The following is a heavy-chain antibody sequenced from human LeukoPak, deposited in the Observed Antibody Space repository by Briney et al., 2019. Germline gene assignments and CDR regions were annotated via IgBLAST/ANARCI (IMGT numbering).Heavy chain of an antibody. Sequence: TPSETPSLTCTVSGGSISSYYWSWIRQPPGKGLEWIGYIYYSGSTNYNPSLKSRVTISVDTSKNQFSPKLSSVTAADTAVYYCARHDYYDSSGSSRGFDYWGQGTLVTVSS. CDR3: ARHDYYDSSGSSRGFDY. CDR2: IYYSGST. V-gene: IGHV4-59*08. J-gene: IGHJ4*02. CDR1: GGSISSYY. D-gene: IGHD3-22*01.